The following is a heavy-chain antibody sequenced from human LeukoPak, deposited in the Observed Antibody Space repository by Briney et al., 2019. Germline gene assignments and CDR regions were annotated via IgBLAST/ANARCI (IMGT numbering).Heavy chain of an antibody. D-gene: IGHD3-10*01. Sequence: GGSLRLSCAASGFTFSRCYMHWVRQAPGKGLVWVSRIHNDGRSTNYADSVKGRFTISRDDAKNTVYLQMNSLRAEDTAVYYCARGHETGMAVDYWGRGTLVTVSS. J-gene: IGHJ4*02. CDR2: IHNDGRST. V-gene: IGHV3-74*01. CDR3: ARGHETGMAVDY. CDR1: GFTFSRCY.